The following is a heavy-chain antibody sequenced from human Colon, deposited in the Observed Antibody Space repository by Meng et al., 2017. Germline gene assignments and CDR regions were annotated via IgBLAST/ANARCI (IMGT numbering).Heavy chain of an antibody. J-gene: IGHJ4*02. CDR3: ARRTQATGTALGY. V-gene: IGHV1-8*01. Sequence: HVQLSQSGAEVKKPGASVKVSCKASGYTFTSYDINWVRQATGQGLEWMGWMKPNSGNTGVEQKFQDRITMTRNTSITTAYMELSSLISEDTAVYYCARRTQATGTALGYWGQGTLVTVSS. CDR2: MKPNSGNT. D-gene: IGHD1-1*01. CDR1: GYTFTSYD.